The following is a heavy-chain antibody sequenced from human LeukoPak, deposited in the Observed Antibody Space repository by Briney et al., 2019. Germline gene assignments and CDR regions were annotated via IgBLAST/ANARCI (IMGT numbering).Heavy chain of an antibody. CDR3: ARDHHPSYSSSSSDY. CDR1: GYTFTSYG. V-gene: IGHV1-18*01. CDR2: ISAYNGNT. J-gene: IGHJ4*02. Sequence: AASVKVSCKASGYTFTSYGISWVRQAPGQGLEWMGRISAYNGNTNYAQKLQGRVTMTTDTSTSTAYMELRSLRSDDTAVYYCARDHHPSYSSSSSDYWGQGTLVTVSS. D-gene: IGHD6-13*01.